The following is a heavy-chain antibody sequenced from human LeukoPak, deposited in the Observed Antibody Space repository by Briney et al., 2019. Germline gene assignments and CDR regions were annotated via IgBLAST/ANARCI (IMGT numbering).Heavy chain of an antibody. J-gene: IGHJ6*01. V-gene: IGHV3-21*01. CDR2: ISSSTSYM. CDR1: GFTFSSYS. CDR3: VRLVSSGDYLYGMDV. D-gene: IGHD3-22*01. Sequence: PGGSLRLSYAASGFTFSSYSMNWVRQAPGKGLEWVSSISSSTSYMYYADSVKGQFTISRDNAKNSLYLQMNSLRAEDTAVYYCVRLVSSGDYLYGMDVWGQGTTVTVSS.